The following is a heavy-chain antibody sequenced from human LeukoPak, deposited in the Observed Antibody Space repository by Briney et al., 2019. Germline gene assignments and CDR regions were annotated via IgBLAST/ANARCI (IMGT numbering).Heavy chain of an antibody. CDR1: GFTFSSYW. Sequence: GGSLRLSCAASGFTFSSYWMSWVRQAPGKGLEWVANIKQDGSEKYYVDSVKGRFTISRDNAKNSLYLQMNSLRAEDTAVYYCAKDLDTMVRGAYPNFDYWGQGTLVTVSS. CDR3: AKDLDTMVRGAYPNFDY. CDR2: IKQDGSEK. J-gene: IGHJ4*02. D-gene: IGHD3-10*01. V-gene: IGHV3-7*01.